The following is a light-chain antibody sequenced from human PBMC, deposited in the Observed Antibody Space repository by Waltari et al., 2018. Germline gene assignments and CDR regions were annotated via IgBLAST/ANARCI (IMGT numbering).Light chain of an antibody. CDR3: ASWDDRLNGYV. J-gene: IGLJ1*01. V-gene: IGLV1-44*01. Sequence: QSVLTQPPSASATPGQRVTISCSGRNSNSGSNTVPWYQQPPGTAPKFLIYTNNQRPSGVPARFSGSKSGTSAFLAISGLQSEDEADYYCASWDDRLNGYVLGTGTKVTAL. CDR2: TNN. CDR1: NSNSGSNT.